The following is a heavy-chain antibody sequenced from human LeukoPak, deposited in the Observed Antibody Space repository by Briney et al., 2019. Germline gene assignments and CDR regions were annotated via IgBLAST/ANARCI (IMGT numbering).Heavy chain of an antibody. J-gene: IGHJ6*04. CDR2: ISSSSSYI. CDR1: GFTFSSYS. CDR3: ARDVRSSGYSDV. Sequence: GGSLRLSCAASGFTFSSYSMNWVRQAPGKGLEWVSSISSSSSYIYYADSVKGRFTISRDNAKNSLYLQMNSLRAEDTAVYYCARDVRSSGYSDVWGKGTTVTVSS. V-gene: IGHV3-21*01. D-gene: IGHD5-12*01.